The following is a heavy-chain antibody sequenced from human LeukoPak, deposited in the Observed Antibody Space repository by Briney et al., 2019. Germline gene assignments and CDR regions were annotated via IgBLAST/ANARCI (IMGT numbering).Heavy chain of an antibody. CDR1: GFTFSSYA. D-gene: IGHD4-11*01. V-gene: IGHV3-23*01. Sequence: GGSLRLSCAASGFTFSSYAMTWVRQAPGKGLEWVSAISASGGSTYYADSVKGRFTISRDNSKNTLYLQMNSLRAEDTAVYYCAKGGLAKFYSMFDYWGQGTLVTVSS. CDR2: ISASGGST. CDR3: AKGGLAKFYSMFDY. J-gene: IGHJ4*02.